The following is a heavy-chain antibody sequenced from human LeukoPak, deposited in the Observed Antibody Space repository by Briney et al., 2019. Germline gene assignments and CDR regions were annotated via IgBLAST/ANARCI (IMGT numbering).Heavy chain of an antibody. Sequence: SETLSLTCTISGGSIRSSSYYWGWLRQPPGKGLEGIGSNYYSGSNNYNPTRKSQITIAVDTNKNPFSLKLSSLTAADTAVYYCARDLYSSRTNDAFVIWGQGTMVTVSS. CDR1: GGSIRSSSYY. D-gene: IGHD6-19*01. CDR3: ARDLYSSRTNDAFVI. CDR2: NYYSGSN. J-gene: IGHJ3*02. V-gene: IGHV4-39*07.